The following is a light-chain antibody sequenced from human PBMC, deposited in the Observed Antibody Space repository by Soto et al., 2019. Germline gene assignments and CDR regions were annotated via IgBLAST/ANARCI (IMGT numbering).Light chain of an antibody. Sequence: EVVMTQSPATLSVSPGEGVTLSCRANQGIGDTLAWYQHKPGQTPRLLIYDASSRATGIPDRFSGSGSGTDFTLTISRLQPEDFAVYYCQQYASSPLTFGGGTKVDI. V-gene: IGKV3-20*01. CDR1: QGIGDT. CDR2: DAS. CDR3: QQYASSPLT. J-gene: IGKJ4*01.